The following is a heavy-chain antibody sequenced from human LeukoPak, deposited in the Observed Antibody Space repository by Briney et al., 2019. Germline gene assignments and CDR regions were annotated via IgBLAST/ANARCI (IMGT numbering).Heavy chain of an antibody. CDR2: IYYSGST. D-gene: IGHD3-16*01. CDR1: GGSISSGDYY. J-gene: IGHJ4*02. CDR3: ARDRLGGYFDY. Sequence: SETLSLTCTVSGGSISSGDYYWSWIRQPPGKGLEWIGYIYYSGSTYYNPSLKSRVTISVDTSKNQFSLKLSSGTAADTAVYYCARDRLGGYFDYWGQGTLVTVSS. V-gene: IGHV4-30-4*01.